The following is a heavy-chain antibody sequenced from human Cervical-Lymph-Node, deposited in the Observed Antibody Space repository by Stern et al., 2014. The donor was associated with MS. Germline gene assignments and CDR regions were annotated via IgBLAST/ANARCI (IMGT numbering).Heavy chain of an antibody. V-gene: IGHV4-39*01. Sequence: QLQLQESGPGLVKPSETLSLTCSVSGGSMNSISLYWGWIRQSPGKGLEWIANIYFRGSTYYSPSFKRRVTISIDTAKNQFSLKLNSVTAADTAVYYCVRPSGQQDYWYFGLWGRGTLVTVSS. J-gene: IGHJ2*01. CDR3: VRPSGQQDYWYFGL. D-gene: IGHD2-8*02. CDR2: IYFRGST. CDR1: GGSMNSISLY.